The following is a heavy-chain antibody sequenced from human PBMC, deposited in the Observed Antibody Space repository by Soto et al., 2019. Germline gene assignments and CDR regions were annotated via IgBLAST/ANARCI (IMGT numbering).Heavy chain of an antibody. D-gene: IGHD6-13*01. Sequence: KASETLSLTCAVYGGSFSGYYWSWIRQPPGQGLEWIGEINHSGSTNYNPSLKSRVTISVDTSKNQFSLKLSSVTAADTAVYYCARAAAEVYYYYYDMDVWGQGTTVTVSS. CDR2: INHSGST. J-gene: IGHJ6*02. CDR1: GGSFSGYY. CDR3: ARAAAEVYYYYYDMDV. V-gene: IGHV4-34*01.